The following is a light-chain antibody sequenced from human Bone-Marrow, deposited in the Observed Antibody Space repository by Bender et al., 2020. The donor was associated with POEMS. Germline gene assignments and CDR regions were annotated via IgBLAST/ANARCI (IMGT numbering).Light chain of an antibody. Sequence: WYQLRPGSAPTTVIYEDIQRPSGVPDRFSGSILGDKAALTITGAQADDESDYYCLLHMGSGIRVFGAGTKVTVL. CDR2: EDI. V-gene: IGLV8-61*01. J-gene: IGLJ1*01. CDR3: LLHMGSGIRV.